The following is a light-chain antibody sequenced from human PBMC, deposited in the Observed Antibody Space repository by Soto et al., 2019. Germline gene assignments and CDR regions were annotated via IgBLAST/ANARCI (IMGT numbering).Light chain of an antibody. Sequence: QSALTQPASVSGSPGQSITISCTGTSGDIGGYNYVSWYQQHPGKAPKLLISEVSNRPSGVSHRFSGAKSGNTASLTISGIMTEDEADYYGSSYTTNSIPVVFGGGTQLTVL. V-gene: IGLV2-14*01. CDR3: SSYTTNSIPVV. CDR2: EVS. J-gene: IGLJ2*01. CDR1: SGDIGGYNY.